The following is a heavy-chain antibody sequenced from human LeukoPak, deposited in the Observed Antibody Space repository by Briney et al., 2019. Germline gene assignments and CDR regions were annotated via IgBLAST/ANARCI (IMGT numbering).Heavy chain of an antibody. D-gene: IGHD3-9*01. V-gene: IGHV1-2*02. CDR3: ARTRYFDWLGSDP. CDR2: INPNSGST. CDR1: GYTFTGYY. Sequence: ASVKVSCKASGYTFTGYYMHWVRQAPGQGLEWVGWINPNSGSTNYAQKFQGRVTMTRDTSISTAYMERSRLRSDDTAVYYCARTRYFDWLGSDPWGQGTLVTVSS. J-gene: IGHJ5*02.